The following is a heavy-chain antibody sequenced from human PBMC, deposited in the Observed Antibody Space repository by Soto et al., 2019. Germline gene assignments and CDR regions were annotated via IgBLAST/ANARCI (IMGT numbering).Heavy chain of an antibody. Sequence: PSETVSLTCAFSCVSVISGHWWTWVRQPPGKGLEWIVETYDDGGTNYNPSLRSRVTTSVDKSKNQFSLKLKSVTAADTAVYYCARVMGVSSGGPLDYWGPGTLVTVSS. V-gene: IGHV4-4*02. CDR3: ARVMGVSSGGPLDY. D-gene: IGHD2-15*01. CDR2: TYDDGGT. J-gene: IGHJ4*02. CDR1: CVSVISGHW.